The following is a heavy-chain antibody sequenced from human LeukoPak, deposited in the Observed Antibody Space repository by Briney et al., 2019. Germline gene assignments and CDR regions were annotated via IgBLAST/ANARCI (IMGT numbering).Heavy chain of an antibody. CDR3: ARGVPRGVTLYY. J-gene: IGHJ4*01. D-gene: IGHD2-21*02. CDR1: EFNFFSYG. Sequence: PWESLTLSCVASEFNFFSYGMPRVRQPPGKGLVLVSRIFADGSTTTYADSVKDRFTAFSDNATNTLFLQMHSLIAEATTVSYCARGVPRGVTLYYWGQGNLVTVSP. CDR2: IFADGSTT. V-gene: IGHV3-74*03.